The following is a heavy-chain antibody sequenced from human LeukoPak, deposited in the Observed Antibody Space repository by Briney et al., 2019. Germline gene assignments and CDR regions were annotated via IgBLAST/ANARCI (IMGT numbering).Heavy chain of an antibody. CDR3: ASHFGRGPTGTTLRYYYYYMDF. V-gene: IGHV1-2*02. D-gene: IGHD1-1*01. CDR1: GYTFTGYY. CDR2: INPNSGGT. Sequence: ASVKVSCKASGYTFTGYYMHWVRQAPGQGLEWMGWINPNSGGTNYAQKFQGRVTMTRDTSISTAYMELNRLRSDDTAVYYCASHFGRGPTGTTLRYYYYYMDFWGKGTTVTVSS. J-gene: IGHJ6*03.